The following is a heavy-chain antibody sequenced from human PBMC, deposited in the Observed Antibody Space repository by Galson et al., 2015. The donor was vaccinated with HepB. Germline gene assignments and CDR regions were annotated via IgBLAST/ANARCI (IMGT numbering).Heavy chain of an antibody. V-gene: IGHV1-18*04. CDR2: ISAYNGNT. J-gene: IGHJ4*02. CDR3: ARDRSSAQRGGRLLGY. D-gene: IGHD3-16*01. CDR1: GYTFTSYG. Sequence: SVKVSCKASGYTFTSYGISWVRQAPGQGLEWMGWISAYNGNTNYAQKLQGRVTMTTDTSTSTAYMELRSLRSDDTAVYYCARDRSSAQRGGRLLGYWGQGTLVTVSS.